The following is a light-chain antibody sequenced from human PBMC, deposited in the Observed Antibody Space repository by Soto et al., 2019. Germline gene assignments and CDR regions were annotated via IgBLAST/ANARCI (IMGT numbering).Light chain of an antibody. V-gene: IGKV3-20*01. J-gene: IGKJ4*01. CDR2: GAS. CDR3: QHYGRLPRT. CDR1: QSISSSY. Sequence: IVLTQSPGTLSLSPGERATLSCRASQSISSSYLAWYQQKPGHAPRILIYGASSRATGIPYRFSGSGSGTDFTLTISRLEPEDFAVYHCQHYGRLPRTFGGGTKVEIK.